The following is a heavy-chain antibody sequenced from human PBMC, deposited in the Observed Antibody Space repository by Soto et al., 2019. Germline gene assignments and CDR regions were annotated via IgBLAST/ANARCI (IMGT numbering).Heavy chain of an antibody. D-gene: IGHD3-10*01. J-gene: IGHJ4*02. Sequence: PSETLSLTCTFSGVSISSYYWSWIRQPPGKGLEWIGYIYHSGTTFYNPSLKSRVTISVDTPKNQFSLKLSSVTAADTAVYYCARPGNYGSGSYLYYLDYWGQGTLVTVSS. CDR2: IYHSGTT. CDR1: GVSISSYY. CDR3: ARPGNYGSGSYLYYLDY. V-gene: IGHV4-59*08.